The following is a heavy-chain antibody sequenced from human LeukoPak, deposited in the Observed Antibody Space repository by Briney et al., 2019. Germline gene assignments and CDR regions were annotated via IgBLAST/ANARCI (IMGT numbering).Heavy chain of an antibody. CDR3: ARDWAQDSRGNYYIMDV. CDR1: GGSFSGYY. V-gene: IGHV4-34*01. J-gene: IGHJ6*02. D-gene: IGHD1-26*01. Sequence: SGTLSLTCAVYGGSFSGYYWSWIRQPPGKGLEWIGEINHSGSTNYNPSLKSRVTISVDTSKDQFSLKLSSVTAADTAVYYCARDWAQDSRGNYYIMDVWGQGTSVTVSS. CDR2: INHSGST.